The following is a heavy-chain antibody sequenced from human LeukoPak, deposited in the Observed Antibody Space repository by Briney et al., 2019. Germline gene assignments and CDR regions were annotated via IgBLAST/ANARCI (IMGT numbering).Heavy chain of an antibody. Sequence: PSETLSLTCTVSGGSISSYYWSWIRQPPGKGLEWIGYIYYSGSTNYNPSLKSRVTISVDTSKNQFSLKLSSVTAADTAVYYCARGPLESDTYYYGSCYFDYWGQGTLVTVSS. CDR1: GGSISSYY. CDR2: IYYSGST. CDR3: ARGPLESDTYYYGSCYFDY. J-gene: IGHJ4*02. V-gene: IGHV4-59*01. D-gene: IGHD3-10*01.